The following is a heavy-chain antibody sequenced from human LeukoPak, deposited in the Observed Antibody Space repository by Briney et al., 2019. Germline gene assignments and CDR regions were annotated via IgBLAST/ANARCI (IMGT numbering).Heavy chain of an antibody. D-gene: IGHD6-19*01. Sequence: GGSLRLSCAASGFTFSSDSMNWVRQAPGKGLEWVSSISSSSSYIYYADSVKGRFTISRDNAKNSLYLQMNSLRAEDTAVYYCARRAVAGISFDYWGQGTLVTVSS. CDR2: ISSSSSYI. J-gene: IGHJ4*02. CDR1: GFTFSSDS. CDR3: ARRAVAGISFDY. V-gene: IGHV3-21*01.